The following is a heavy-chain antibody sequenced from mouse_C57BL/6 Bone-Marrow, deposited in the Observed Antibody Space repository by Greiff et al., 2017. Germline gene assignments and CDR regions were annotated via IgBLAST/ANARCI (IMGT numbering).Heavy chain of an antibody. CDR1: GFNIKDYY. Sequence: VQLQQSGAELVRPGASVKLSCTASGFNIKDYYMHWVKQRPEQGLEWIGRIDPEDGDTEYAPKFQGKATMTADTSSTTAYLQLSSLTSEDTAVYYCSTGRVYYGNYEGWGQGTTLTVSS. D-gene: IGHD2-1*01. J-gene: IGHJ2*01. CDR2: IDPEDGDT. CDR3: STGRVYYGNYEG. V-gene: IGHV14-1*01.